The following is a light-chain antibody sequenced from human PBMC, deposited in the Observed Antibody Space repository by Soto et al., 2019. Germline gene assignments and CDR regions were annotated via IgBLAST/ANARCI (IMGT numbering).Light chain of an antibody. CDR1: QSVLYSSNNKNY. J-gene: IGKJ3*01. Sequence: DIVMTQSPDSLAVSLGERATINCKSSQSVLYSSNNKNYLAWYQQKPGQPPKLLIYWASTRESGVSDRFSGSGSGTDFTLTISSLQAEDVAVYYCQQYYSTFTFGPGTKVDIK. V-gene: IGKV4-1*01. CDR2: WAS. CDR3: QQYYSTFT.